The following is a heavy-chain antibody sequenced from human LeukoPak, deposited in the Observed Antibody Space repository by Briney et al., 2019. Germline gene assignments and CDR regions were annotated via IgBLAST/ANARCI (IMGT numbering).Heavy chain of an antibody. CDR2: VNENGRET. CDR3: AKDEVGGHFEY. Sequence: GGSLRLSCAASGFTFRSFYMSWVRQAPGKGLEWVAKVNENGRETHYADSVKGRFTISRDNAKNLVSLQMNNLRVEDTAVYYCAKDEVGGHFEYWGQGILVTVSS. V-gene: IGHV3-7*01. J-gene: IGHJ4*02. CDR1: GFTFRSFY.